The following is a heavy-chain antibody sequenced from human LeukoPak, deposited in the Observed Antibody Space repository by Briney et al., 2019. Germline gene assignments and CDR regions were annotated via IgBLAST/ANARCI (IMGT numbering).Heavy chain of an antibody. J-gene: IGHJ4*02. CDR2: ISAYNGNT. V-gene: IGHV1-18*01. Sequence: ASVKVSCKASGYTFTSYGISWVRQAPGQGLEWMGWISAYNGNTNYAQKLQGRVTMTTDTSTSTAYMELRSLRSDDTAVYYCARDIGGGPAAGTPDYWGQGTLVTVSS. CDR1: GYTFTSYG. D-gene: IGHD2-2*01. CDR3: ARDIGGGPAAGTPDY.